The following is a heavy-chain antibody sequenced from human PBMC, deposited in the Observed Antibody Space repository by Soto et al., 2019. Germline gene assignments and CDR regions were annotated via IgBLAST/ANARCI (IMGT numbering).Heavy chain of an antibody. Sequence: QVQLQESGPGLVKPSETLSLTCTVSGGSISSYYWSWIRQPPGKGLEWIGYIYYSGSTNYNPSLKSRVTISVDTSKNQFSLKLSSVTAADTAVYYCARASYCTNGVCYTGGWFDPWGQGTLVTVSS. CDR1: GGSISSYY. D-gene: IGHD2-8*01. V-gene: IGHV4-59*01. J-gene: IGHJ5*02. CDR2: IYYSGST. CDR3: ARASYCTNGVCYTGGWFDP.